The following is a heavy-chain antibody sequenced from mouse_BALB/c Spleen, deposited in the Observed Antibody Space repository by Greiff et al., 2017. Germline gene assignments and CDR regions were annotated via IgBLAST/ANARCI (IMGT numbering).Heavy chain of an antibody. J-gene: IGHJ2*01. V-gene: IGHV3-6*02. CDR3: ARKTDCFDY. CDR1: GYSITSGYY. CDR2: ISYDGSN. Sequence: EVKLEESGPGLVKPSQSLSLTCSVTGYSITSGYYCNWIRQPPGNKLEWMGYISYDGSNNYNPSLKNRISITRDTSKNKFFLKLNSVTTEDTATYYCARKTDCFDYWGQGTTLTVSS.